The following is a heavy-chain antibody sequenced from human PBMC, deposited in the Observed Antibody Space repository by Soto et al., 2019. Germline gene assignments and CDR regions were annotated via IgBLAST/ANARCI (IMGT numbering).Heavy chain of an antibody. V-gene: IGHV3-15*07. CDR3: TTDSYYGDYGDDY. CDR1: GFTFSNAW. CDR2: IKSKTDGGTT. J-gene: IGHJ4*02. Sequence: EVQLVESGGGLVKPGGSLRLSCAASGFTFSNAWMNWVRQAPGKGLEWVGGIKSKTDGGTTDYAAPVKGRFTISRDDSKNTLYLQMNSLKTEDTAVYYCTTDSYYGDYGDDYWGQGTLVTVSS. D-gene: IGHD4-17*01.